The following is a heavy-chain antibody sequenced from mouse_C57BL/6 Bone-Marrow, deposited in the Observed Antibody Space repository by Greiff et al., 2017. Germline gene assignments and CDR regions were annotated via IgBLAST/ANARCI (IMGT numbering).Heavy chain of an antibody. CDR3: AKHEGYYGSSSWFAY. V-gene: IGHV2-9*01. D-gene: IGHD1-1*01. CDR2: IWGGGST. CDR1: GFSLTSDG. Sequence: VHLVESGPGLVAPSQSLSITCTVSGFSLTSDGVDWVRQPPGKGLEWLGVIWGGGSTNYNSSLMSRLSISKDNSTSQVFLQMNSLQTDDPAMYYCAKHEGYYGSSSWFAYWGQGTLVTVSA. J-gene: IGHJ3*01.